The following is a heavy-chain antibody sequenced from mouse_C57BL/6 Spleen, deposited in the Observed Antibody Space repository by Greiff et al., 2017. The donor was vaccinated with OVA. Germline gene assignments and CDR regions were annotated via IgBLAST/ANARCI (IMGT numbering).Heavy chain of an antibody. CDR1: GYAFSSYW. V-gene: IGHV1-80*01. CDR2: IYPGDGDT. Sequence: QVQLQQSGAELVKPGASVKISCKASGYAFSSYWMNWVKQRPGKGLEWIGQIYPGDGDTNYNGKLKGKATLTAEKSSSTAYMQLSSLTSEDSAVYFCARRGYYYGSSYVYFDYWGQGTTLTVSS. J-gene: IGHJ2*01. CDR3: ARRGYYYGSSYVYFDY. D-gene: IGHD1-1*01.